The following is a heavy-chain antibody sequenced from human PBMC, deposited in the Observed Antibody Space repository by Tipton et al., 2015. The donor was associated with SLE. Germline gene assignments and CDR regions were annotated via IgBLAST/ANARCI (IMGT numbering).Heavy chain of an antibody. Sequence: SLRLSCTGSGFIFNNYAINWVRQAPGKGLEWVSSIDILSDFNHADSVKGRFTVSRDKAKNSVFLQMDSLRVEDTGVYYCARGPGSSSTEPDRESFFYYGMDVWGQGTTVTVPS. D-gene: IGHD6-6*01. CDR1: GFIFNNYA. CDR2: IDILSDF. CDR3: ARGPGSSSTEPDRESFFYYGMDV. V-gene: IGHV3-69-1*02. J-gene: IGHJ6*02.